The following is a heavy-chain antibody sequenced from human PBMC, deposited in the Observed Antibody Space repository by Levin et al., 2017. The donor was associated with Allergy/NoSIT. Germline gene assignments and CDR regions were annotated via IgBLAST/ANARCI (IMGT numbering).Heavy chain of an antibody. Sequence: SETLSLTCTVSGGSIISSNSHWGWVRQPPGTGLEWIGSIYHTGSTYYNPSLKSRVSISLETSKDQFSLRLRSVTAADTAIYCGARSYSSSWYESGYFDYWGQGTLVTVSS. J-gene: IGHJ4*02. CDR3: ARSYSSSWYESGYFDY. CDR2: IYHTGST. D-gene: IGHD6-13*01. V-gene: IGHV4-39*07. CDR1: GGSIISSNSH.